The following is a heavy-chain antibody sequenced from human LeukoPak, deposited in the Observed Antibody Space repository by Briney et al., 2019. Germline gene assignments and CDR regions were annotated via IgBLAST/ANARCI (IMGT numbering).Heavy chain of an antibody. D-gene: IGHD5-12*01. V-gene: IGHV4-34*01. Sequence: SETLSLTCAAYGGSFSGYYWSWIRQPPGKGLEWIGEINHSGSTNYNPSLKSRVTISVDTSKNQFSLKLSSVTAADTAVYYCARSGYSGYGTRPVFDYWGQGTLVTVSS. J-gene: IGHJ4*02. CDR2: INHSGST. CDR1: GGSFSGYY. CDR3: ARSGYSGYGTRPVFDY.